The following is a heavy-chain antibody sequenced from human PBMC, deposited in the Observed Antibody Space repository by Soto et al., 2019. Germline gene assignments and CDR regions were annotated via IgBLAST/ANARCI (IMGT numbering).Heavy chain of an antibody. D-gene: IGHD3-16*01. V-gene: IGHV3-30*19. CDR2: TSYDGSNK. J-gene: IGHJ1*01. CDR1: GFTFRSYV. CDR3: ARGGTTGGLDV. Sequence: QVQLVESGGGVVQPGTSLRVSCVGSGFTFRSYVIHWVRQAPGKGLEWVALTSYDGSNKYYGDSVRGRFTISRDNSRNTVDLQMDSLRLDDRALYYCARGGTTGGLDVWGQGTLVSVSS.